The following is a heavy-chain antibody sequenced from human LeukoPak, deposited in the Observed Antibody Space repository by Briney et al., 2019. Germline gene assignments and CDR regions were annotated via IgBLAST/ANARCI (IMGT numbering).Heavy chain of an antibody. CDR2: NSWDGGST. J-gene: IGHJ6*03. CDR3: AKAVGGYSYGNYYYYMDV. CDR1: GFTFDVYT. D-gene: IGHD5-18*01. Sequence: GGSLRLSCAASGFTFDVYTMHWVRQPPGKGLEWGSHNSWDGGSTYYADSVKGRFTISRDNSKNSLYLQMNSLRTEDTALYYCAKAVGGYSYGNYYYYMDVWGKGTTVTVSS. V-gene: IGHV3-43*01.